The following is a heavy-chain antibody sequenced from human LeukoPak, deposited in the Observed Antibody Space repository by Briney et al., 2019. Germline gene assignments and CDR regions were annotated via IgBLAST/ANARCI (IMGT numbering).Heavy chain of an antibody. Sequence: ASVKVSCKASGYTFTSYDINWVRQATGQGLEWMGWMNPNSGNTGYAQKFQGRVTMTRNTSISTAYMELSSLRSEDTAVYYCASGNVDTATVHYYYYGMDVWGQGTTVTVSS. CDR1: GYTFTSYD. D-gene: IGHD5-18*01. CDR3: ASGNVDTATVHYYYYGMDV. V-gene: IGHV1-8*01. J-gene: IGHJ6*02. CDR2: MNPNSGNT.